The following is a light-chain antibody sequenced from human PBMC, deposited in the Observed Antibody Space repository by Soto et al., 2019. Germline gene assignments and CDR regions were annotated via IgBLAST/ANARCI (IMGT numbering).Light chain of an antibody. CDR1: SSNIGTNS. J-gene: IGLJ1*01. CDR2: SHG. Sequence: QAVVTQPPSASGTPGQGVTISCSGSSSNIGTNSVNWYQCLPGTAPRLLIYSHGQRPSGVPDRFSVSKSGTSASLAISGLQSEDEADYYCAAWDASLSAYVFGTGTQLTVL. CDR3: AAWDASLSAYV. V-gene: IGLV1-44*01.